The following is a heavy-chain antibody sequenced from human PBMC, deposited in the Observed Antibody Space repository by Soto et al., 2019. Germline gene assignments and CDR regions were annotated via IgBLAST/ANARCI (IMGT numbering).Heavy chain of an antibody. CDR2: ISVGGGSP. D-gene: IGHD4-4*01. Sequence: EVHLLESGGDLVQPGGSLRLSCEASGFTFSSYAMSWVRQAPGKGLEWVSGISVGGGSPYYADSVKGRFTISRDNSKNTLYLQMNSLRVEDTALYYCAKEPGADYSDYCDYWGQGTLVTVSS. CDR1: GFTFSSYA. CDR3: AKEPGADYSDYCDY. J-gene: IGHJ4*02. V-gene: IGHV3-23*01.